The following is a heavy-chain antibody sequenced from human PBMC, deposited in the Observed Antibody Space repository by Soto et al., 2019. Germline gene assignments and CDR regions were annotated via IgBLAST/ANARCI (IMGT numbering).Heavy chain of an antibody. CDR2: TYYRSKWYN. V-gene: IGHV6-1*01. CDR3: ARDLPRSRALNYYFDY. J-gene: IGHJ4*02. CDR1: GDSVSSNSAA. D-gene: IGHD1-1*01. Sequence: KQSQTLSLTCAISGDSVSSNSAAWNWIRQSPSRGLEWLGRTYYRSKWYNDYAVSVKSRITINPDTSKNQFSLQLNSVTPEDTAVYYCARDLPRSRALNYYFDYWGQGTLVTVSS.